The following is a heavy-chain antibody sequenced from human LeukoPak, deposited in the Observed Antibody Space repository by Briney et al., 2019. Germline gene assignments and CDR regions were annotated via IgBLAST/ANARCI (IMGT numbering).Heavy chain of an antibody. CDR3: ARDRLSGDYLNWFDP. Sequence: GGSLRLSCAASGFTFSRYGMHWVRQAPGKGLEWVSYISSSSSTIYYADSVKGRFTISRDNAKNSLYLQMNSLRDEDTAVYYCARDRLSGDYLNWFDPWGQGTLVTVSS. CDR1: GFTFSRYG. J-gene: IGHJ5*02. CDR2: ISSSSSTI. D-gene: IGHD4-17*01. V-gene: IGHV3-48*02.